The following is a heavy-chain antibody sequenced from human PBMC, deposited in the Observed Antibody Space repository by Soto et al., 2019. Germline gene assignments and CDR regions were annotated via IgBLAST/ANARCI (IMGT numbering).Heavy chain of an antibody. V-gene: IGHV4-38-2*01. CDR1: YYSIIGGVD. Sequence: SEPQSLTSAVAYYSIIGGVDWGWIRQPPGKGLEWIGNIYHSGSAHYNPSLKSRVTMSVDTSKNNFSLRLTSVTAADTAVYYCARVTIFEYWFDPWGQGILVTVSS. CDR3: ARVTIFEYWFDP. J-gene: IGHJ5*02. D-gene: IGHD3-3*01. CDR2: IYHSGSA.